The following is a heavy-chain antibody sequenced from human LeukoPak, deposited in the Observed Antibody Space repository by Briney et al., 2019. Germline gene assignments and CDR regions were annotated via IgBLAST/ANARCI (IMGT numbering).Heavy chain of an antibody. CDR3: VRVRRYCSSTSCSSYTPDY. CDR1: GGSISSYY. J-gene: IGHJ4*02. Sequence: SETLSLTCTVSGGSISSYYWSWIRQPPGKGLEWTGYIYYSGSTYYNPSLKSRITISVDTSKNQFSLRLSSVTAADTAVYYCVRVRRYCSSTSCSSYTPDYWGQGTLVIVSS. V-gene: IGHV4-59*13. CDR2: IYYSGST. D-gene: IGHD2-2*01.